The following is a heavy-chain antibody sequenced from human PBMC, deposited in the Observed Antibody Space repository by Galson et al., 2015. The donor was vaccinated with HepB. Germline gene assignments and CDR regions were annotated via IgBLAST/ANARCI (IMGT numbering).Heavy chain of an antibody. V-gene: IGHV3-23*01. D-gene: IGHD2-15*01. CDR3: AKECRQYGYCSGGSCYCGGFDY. J-gene: IGHJ4*02. CDR1: GFTFSSYA. Sequence: SLRLSCAASGFTFSSYAMSWVRQAPGKGLEWVSAISGSGGSTYYADSVKGRCTISRDNSKNTLYLQMNSLRAEDTAVYYCAKECRQYGYCSGGSCYCGGFDYWGQGTLVTVSS. CDR2: ISGSGGST.